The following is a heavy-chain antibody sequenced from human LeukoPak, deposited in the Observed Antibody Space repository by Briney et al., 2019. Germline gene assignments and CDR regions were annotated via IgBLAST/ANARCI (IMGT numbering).Heavy chain of an antibody. CDR3: ASLWFGEPEPYCDY. CDR2: IYYSGST. V-gene: IGHV4-59*01. J-gene: IGHJ4*02. Sequence: KPSETLSLTCTVSGGSISSYYWSWIRQPPGKGLEWIGYIYYSGSTNYNPSLKSRVTISVDTSKNQFSLKLSSVTAADTAVYYCASLWFGEPEPYCDYWGQGTLVTVSS. CDR1: GGSISSYY. D-gene: IGHD3-10*01.